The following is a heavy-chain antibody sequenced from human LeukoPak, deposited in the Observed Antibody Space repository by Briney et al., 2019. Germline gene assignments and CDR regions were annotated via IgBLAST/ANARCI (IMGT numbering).Heavy chain of an antibody. CDR3: ARDRYPNWNDYYYYMDV. V-gene: IGHV3-30*02. J-gene: IGHJ6*03. D-gene: IGHD1-1*01. CDR2: IRYDGSNK. CDR1: GFTFSSYG. Sequence: PGGSLRLFCAASGFTFSSYGMHWVRQAPGKGLEWVAFIRYDGSNKYYADSVKGRFSISRDNAKNSLYLQMNSLRAEDTAVSYCARDRYPNWNDYYYYMDVWGTGTTVTVSS.